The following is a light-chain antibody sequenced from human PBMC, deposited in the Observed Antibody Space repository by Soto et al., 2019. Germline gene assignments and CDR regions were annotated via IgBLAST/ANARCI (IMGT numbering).Light chain of an antibody. CDR3: QQYNKWPQT. J-gene: IGKJ1*01. CDR1: LGISIN. V-gene: IGKV3-15*01. CDR2: GAS. Sequence: EIVMTQSPATLSVSPGERVTLSCRASLGISINLAWYQQRPGQAPRLLIYGASTRATGVPTRFSGSGSGTEFTLTISSLQSEELAVYHCQQYNKWPQTFGQGTKVETK.